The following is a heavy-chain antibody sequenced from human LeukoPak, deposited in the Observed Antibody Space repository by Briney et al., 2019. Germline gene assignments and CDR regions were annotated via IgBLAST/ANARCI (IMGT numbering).Heavy chain of an antibody. Sequence: GGSLRLTCAASGFTVSSNYMSWVRQAPGKGLEWVSVIYSGGSTYYADSVKGRFTISRDNSKNTLYLQMNSLRAEDTAVYYCARDLSTPYDSSGYYFDYWGQGTLVTVSS. V-gene: IGHV3-66*01. CDR1: GFTVSSNY. D-gene: IGHD3-22*01. CDR2: IYSGGST. J-gene: IGHJ4*02. CDR3: ARDLSTPYDSSGYYFDY.